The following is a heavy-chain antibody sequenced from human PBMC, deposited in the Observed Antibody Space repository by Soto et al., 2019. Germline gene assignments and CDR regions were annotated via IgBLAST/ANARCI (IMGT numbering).Heavy chain of an antibody. D-gene: IGHD3-10*01. CDR3: ARNPLWFGESSYYYYGMDV. CDR2: INHSGST. V-gene: IGHV4-34*01. CDR1: GGSFSGYY. J-gene: IGHJ6*02. Sequence: PSETLSLTCAVYGGSFSGYYWSWIRQPPGKGLEWIGEINHSGSTNYNPSLKSRVTISVDTSKNQFSLKLSSVTAADTAVYYCARNPLWFGESSYYYYGMDVWGQGTTVTV.